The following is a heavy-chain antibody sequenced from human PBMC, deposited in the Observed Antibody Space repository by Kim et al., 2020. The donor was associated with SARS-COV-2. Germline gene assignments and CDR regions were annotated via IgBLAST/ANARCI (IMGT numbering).Heavy chain of an antibody. J-gene: IGHJ3*02. CDR3: AKEEGDTAMVLGAFDS. D-gene: IGHD5-18*01. V-gene: IGHV3-23*01. Sequence: YYADSGKGRFTISRDNSKNTLYLQMNSLRAEDTAVYYCAKEEGDTAMVLGAFDSWGQGTMVTVSS.